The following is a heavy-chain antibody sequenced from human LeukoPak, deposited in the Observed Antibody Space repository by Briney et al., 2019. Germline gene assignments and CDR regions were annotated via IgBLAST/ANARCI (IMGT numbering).Heavy chain of an antibody. J-gene: IGHJ4*02. CDR3: ARSTAGLDY. CDR2: IKQDGSEQ. V-gene: IGHV3-7*01. Sequence: PGGSLRVSCAASGFTFSKYWMSWVRQAPGNGLEWVGNIKQDGSEQYYVDSMRGRFTISRDNAKNSLYLQMSSLRAEDTAVYYCARSTAGLDYWGQGTLVTVSS. CDR1: GFTFSKYW. D-gene: IGHD1-1*01.